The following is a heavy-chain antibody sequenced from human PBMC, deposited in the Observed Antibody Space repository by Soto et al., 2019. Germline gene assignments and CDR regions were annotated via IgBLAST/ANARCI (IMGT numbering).Heavy chain of an antibody. CDR2: ISGSGGST. J-gene: IGHJ4*02. D-gene: IGHD6-13*01. V-gene: IGHV3-23*01. CDR1: GFTFSSYA. CDR3: ARKGPCIAAAGKYYFDY. Sequence: EVQLLESGGGLVQPGGSLRLSCAASGFTFSSYAMSWVRQAPGKGLEWVSAISGSGGSTYYADSVKGRFTISRDNSQNTLYPQMNSLRAEDTAVYYCARKGPCIAAAGKYYFDYWGQGTLVTVSS.